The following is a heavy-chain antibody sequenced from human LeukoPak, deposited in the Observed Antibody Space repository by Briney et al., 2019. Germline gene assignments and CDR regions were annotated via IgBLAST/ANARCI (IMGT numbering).Heavy chain of an antibody. CDR1: GCTVSSNY. CDR3: VKDPVASAVAGTNYFDY. J-gene: IGHJ4*02. V-gene: IGHV3-30*02. Sequence: GGSLGLSCAASGCTVSSNYMSWVRQAPGKGLEWVAFIRYDGNNKYYADSVKGRLTISRDNSKNTLYLQMNSLRAEDTAVYYCVKDPVASAVAGTNYFDYWGQGTLVTVSS. D-gene: IGHD6-19*01. CDR2: IRYDGNNK.